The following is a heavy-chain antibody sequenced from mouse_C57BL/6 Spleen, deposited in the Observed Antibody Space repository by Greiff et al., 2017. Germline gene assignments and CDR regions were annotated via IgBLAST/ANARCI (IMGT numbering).Heavy chain of an antibody. D-gene: IGHD1-1*01. Sequence: VQLKESGPELVKPGASVKMSCKASGYTFTDYNMHWVKQSHGKSLEWIGYINPNNGGTSYNQKFKGKATLTVNKSSSTAYMELRSLTSEDSAVYYCAREDYGSSYAMDYWGQGTSVTVSS. V-gene: IGHV1-22*01. CDR1: GYTFTDYN. J-gene: IGHJ4*01. CDR3: AREDYGSSYAMDY. CDR2: INPNNGGT.